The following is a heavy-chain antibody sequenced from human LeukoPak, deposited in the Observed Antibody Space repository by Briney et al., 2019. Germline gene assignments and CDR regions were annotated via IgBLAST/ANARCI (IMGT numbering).Heavy chain of an antibody. V-gene: IGHV3-11*01. CDR2: ISSSGSTI. CDR1: GFTFSDYY. Sequence: GGSLRLSCAASGFTFSDYYMSWIRQAPGKGLEWVSYISSSGSTIYYADSVKGRFTISRDNAKNSLYLQMDSLRAEDTAVYYCASSTVTTFYCYGMDVWGQGTTVTVSS. CDR3: ASSTVTTFYCYGMDV. D-gene: IGHD4-17*01. J-gene: IGHJ6*02.